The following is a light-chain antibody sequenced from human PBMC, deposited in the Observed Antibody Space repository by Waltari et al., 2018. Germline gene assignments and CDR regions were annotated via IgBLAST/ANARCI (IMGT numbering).Light chain of an antibody. J-gene: IGKJ1*01. CDR1: QGVSSY. CDR2: SAA. CDR3: QQRSDWPRT. Sequence: EIVLTQSPATLSLSPGERATLSCRASQGVSSYLAWYQQRPGQAPRLLISSAANRATGIPSRFSGSGSGTDFTLTISSLEPEDFAVYYCQQRSDWPRTFGQGTKVEIK. V-gene: IGKV3-11*01.